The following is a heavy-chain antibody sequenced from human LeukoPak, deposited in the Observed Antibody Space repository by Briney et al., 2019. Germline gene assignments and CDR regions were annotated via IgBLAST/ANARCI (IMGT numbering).Heavy chain of an antibody. V-gene: IGHV1-18*01. CDR1: GYTFTSYG. J-gene: IGHJ6*02. CDR2: ISAYNGNT. Sequence: ASVKVSCKASGYTFTSYGISWVRQAPGQGLEWMGRISAYNGNTNYAQKLQGRVTMTTDTSTSTAYMELRSLRSDDTAVYYCARDSAHIVVVPAAMSGYYGMDVWGQGATVTVSS. D-gene: IGHD2-2*01. CDR3: ARDSAHIVVVPAAMSGYYGMDV.